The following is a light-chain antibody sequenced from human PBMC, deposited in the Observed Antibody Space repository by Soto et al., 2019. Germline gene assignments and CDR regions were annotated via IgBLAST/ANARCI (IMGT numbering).Light chain of an antibody. CDR3: HQRYSTMLT. CDR2: AAS. CDR1: QSISSY. V-gene: IGKV1-39*01. Sequence: DIQVTQSPSSLSASVGDRVTITCRASQSISSYLNWYQQKPGKAPKHLIYAASSLQSGVPSRFSGRGSGTDFTLTISSLQPADLATYYSHQRYSTMLTFGNGTKVEVK. J-gene: IGKJ1*01.